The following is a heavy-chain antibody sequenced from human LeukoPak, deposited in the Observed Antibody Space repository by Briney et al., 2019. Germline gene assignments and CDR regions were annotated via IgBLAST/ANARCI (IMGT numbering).Heavy chain of an antibody. Sequence: EASVKVSCKASGYTFTDYYIHWVRPAPGQGPEWMGWINSNTGDTKYAQKFQDRVTLTQDTSISTAYMELSRLESDDTAVFYCARGRWLQLWGDYWGQGTPLTVSS. CDR2: INSNTGDT. CDR3: ARGRWLQLWGDY. CDR1: GYTFTDYY. J-gene: IGHJ4*02. D-gene: IGHD5-18*01. V-gene: IGHV1-2*02.